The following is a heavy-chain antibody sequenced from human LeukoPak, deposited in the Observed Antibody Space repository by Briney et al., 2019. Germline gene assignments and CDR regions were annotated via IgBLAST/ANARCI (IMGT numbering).Heavy chain of an antibody. CDR2: ITASGGST. V-gene: IGHV3-23*01. Sequence: PGGSLRLSCAASGFTFSSYAMSWVRQTPGKGLEWVSGITASGGSTYHADSVKGRFTISRDSSINTLNLQMNNLRAEDTAIYYCAKGLGFWSGYYTPFDYWGQGSSVTVSS. J-gene: IGHJ4*02. D-gene: IGHD3-3*01. CDR1: GFTFSSYA. CDR3: AKGLGFWSGYYTPFDY.